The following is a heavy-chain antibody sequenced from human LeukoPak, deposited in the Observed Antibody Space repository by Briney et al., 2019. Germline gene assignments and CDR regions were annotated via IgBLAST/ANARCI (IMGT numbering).Heavy chain of an antibody. CDR2: IYTSGST. Sequence: SETLSLTCTVSGGSTSSYYWSWIRQPAGKGLEWIGRIYTSGSTNYNPSLKSRVTMSVDTSKNQFSLKLSSVTAADTAVYYCARDTRDCGGDCYSGAFDIWGQGTMVTVSS. D-gene: IGHD2-21*01. J-gene: IGHJ3*02. CDR1: GGSTSSYY. V-gene: IGHV4-4*07. CDR3: ARDTRDCGGDCYSGAFDI.